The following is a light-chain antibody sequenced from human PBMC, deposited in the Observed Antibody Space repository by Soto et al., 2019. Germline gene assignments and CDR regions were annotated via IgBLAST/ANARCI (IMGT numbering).Light chain of an antibody. V-gene: IGKV1-5*03. CDR2: EAS. CDR3: QQYNGYWT. J-gene: IGKJ1*01. CDR1: ESISDS. Sequence: DIQMTQSPSTLSASVGDRVTITCRASESISDSLAWYQQKPGKAPKLLIYEASSLKSGVPSRFSGSRSGTEYTVTISSLQPDDFATYYCQQYNGYWTFGQGTNVEIK.